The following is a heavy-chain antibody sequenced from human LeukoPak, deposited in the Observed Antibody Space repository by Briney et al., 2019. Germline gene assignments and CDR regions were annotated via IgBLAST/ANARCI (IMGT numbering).Heavy chain of an antibody. J-gene: IGHJ6*03. V-gene: IGHV4-59*01. CDR3: ARTAARYYMDV. CDR1: GGSISSYY. D-gene: IGHD6-6*01. Sequence: SGTLSLTCTVSGGSISSYYSSWIRQPPGKGLEWIGYFHYSGSTNYNPSLKSRVTISVDTSKNQFSLKRSSVNAADTAVYYCARTAARYYMDVWGKGTTVTVSS. CDR2: FHYSGST.